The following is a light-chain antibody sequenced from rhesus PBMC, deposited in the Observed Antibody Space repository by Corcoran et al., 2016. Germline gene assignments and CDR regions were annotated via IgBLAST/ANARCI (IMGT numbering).Light chain of an antibody. CDR1: QSIGSW. CDR3: QQYSSSPYS. V-gene: IGKV1-22*01. CDR2: TAS. Sequence: DIQMTQSPSSLSASAGDTVTITCRASQSIGSWLAWSQQKPGKAPKLLIYTASRLQRGVPSRFIGSGSGTDFTLTISSMQSEDFATYYCQQYSSSPYSFGRGTKLEIK. J-gene: IGKJ2*01.